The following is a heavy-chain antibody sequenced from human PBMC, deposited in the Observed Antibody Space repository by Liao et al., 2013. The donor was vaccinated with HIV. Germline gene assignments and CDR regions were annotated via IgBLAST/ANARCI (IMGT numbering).Heavy chain of an antibody. D-gene: IGHD3-3*01. CDR1: GGSISSSSYY. V-gene: IGHV4-39*07. CDR2: MYYSGTT. J-gene: IGHJ4*02. Sequence: QLQLQESGPGLVKPSETLSLTCTVSGGSISSSSYYWGWIRQPPGKGLEWIGSMYYSGTTYHNPSLKSRVTVSVDTSKNQFSLKLSSVTAADTAVYYCARALAYYDFWSGYYTGPVYYFDYWGQGPLVTVSS. CDR3: ARALAYYDFWSGYYTGPVYYFDY.